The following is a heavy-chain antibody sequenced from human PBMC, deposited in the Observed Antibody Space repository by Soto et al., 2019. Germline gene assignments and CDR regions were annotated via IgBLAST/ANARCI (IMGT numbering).Heavy chain of an antibody. D-gene: IGHD3-22*01. CDR1: GGSISSSSYY. CDR3: ARLLYYYDSSGYYETFDY. Sequence: SETLSLTCTVSGGSISSSSYYWGWIRQPPGKGLGWIGSIYYSGSTYYNPSLKSRVTISVDTSKNQFSLKLSSVTAADTAVYYCARLLYYYDSSGYYETFDYWGQGTLVTVSS. V-gene: IGHV4-39*01. CDR2: IYYSGST. J-gene: IGHJ4*02.